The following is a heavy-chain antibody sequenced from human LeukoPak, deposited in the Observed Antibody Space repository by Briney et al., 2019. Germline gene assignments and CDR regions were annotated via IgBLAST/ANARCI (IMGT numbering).Heavy chain of an antibody. Sequence: GGSLRLSCAASGFTFSNFWMSWVRQAPGKGLEWVAFIRYDGSNKYYADSVKGRFTISRDNSKNTLYLQMNSLRAEDTAVYYCAKDSGDCGGDCYTYYFDYWGQGTLVTVSS. V-gene: IGHV3-30*02. CDR2: IRYDGSNK. CDR3: AKDSGDCGGDCYTYYFDY. D-gene: IGHD2-21*02. CDR1: GFTFSNFW. J-gene: IGHJ4*02.